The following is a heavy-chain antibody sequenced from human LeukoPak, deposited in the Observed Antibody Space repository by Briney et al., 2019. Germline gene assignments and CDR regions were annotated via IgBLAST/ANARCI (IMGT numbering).Heavy chain of an antibody. Sequence: PSETLSLTCTVSGASMFSGSYYWTWIRQPAGKGLEWIGRFYTSGSTNYNPSLKSRVTMSVDTSKNQFSLKLSSVTAADTAVYYCARDGYCSSTSCYGDAFDIWGQGTMVAVSS. CDR2: FYTSGST. J-gene: IGHJ3*02. V-gene: IGHV4-61*02. CDR1: GASMFSGSYY. D-gene: IGHD2-2*03. CDR3: ARDGYCSSTSCYGDAFDI.